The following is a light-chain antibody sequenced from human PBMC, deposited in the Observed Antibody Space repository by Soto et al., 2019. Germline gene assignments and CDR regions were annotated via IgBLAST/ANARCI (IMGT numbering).Light chain of an antibody. CDR2: DAS. CDR3: QQYKDGDWT. V-gene: IGKV1-5*01. CDR1: QRIDRY. J-gene: IGKJ1*01. Sequence: DIQLAQSPSTLSASVGDRVTVTCRASQRIDRYLAWYEQKPGKAPKLLVYDASTLEGGLPSSFRGSGSATEFFLTISSLQPDDFGSCDCQQYKDGDWTFGQRTRVEIK.